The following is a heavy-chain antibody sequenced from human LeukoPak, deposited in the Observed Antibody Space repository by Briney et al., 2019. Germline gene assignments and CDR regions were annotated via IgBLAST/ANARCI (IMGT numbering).Heavy chain of an antibody. V-gene: IGHV4-34*01. Sequence: SETLSLTCAVYGGSFSGYYWSWIRQPPGKGLEWIASIYFSGNTYDNPSLKSRVSLSVDTSKNQFSLRLSSVTAADTAIYYCARIASDSAVIPGYFDFWGQGTLVTVSA. CDR2: IYFSGNT. J-gene: IGHJ4*02. CDR3: ARIASDSAVIPGYFDF. D-gene: IGHD4-11*01. CDR1: GGSFSGYY.